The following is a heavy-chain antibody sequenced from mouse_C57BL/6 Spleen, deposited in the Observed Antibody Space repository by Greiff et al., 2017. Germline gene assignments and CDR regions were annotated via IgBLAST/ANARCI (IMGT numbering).Heavy chain of an antibody. CDR2: IYPRSGNT. V-gene: IGHV1-81*01. CDR3: ASSPITTVVEDY. J-gene: IGHJ2*01. Sequence: LVESGAELARPGASVKLSCKASGYTFTSYGISWVKQRTGQGLEWIGEIYPRSGNTYYNEKFKGKATLTADKSSSTAYMELRSLTSEDSAVYFCASSPITTVVEDYWGQGTTLTVSS. CDR1: GYTFTSYG. D-gene: IGHD1-1*01.